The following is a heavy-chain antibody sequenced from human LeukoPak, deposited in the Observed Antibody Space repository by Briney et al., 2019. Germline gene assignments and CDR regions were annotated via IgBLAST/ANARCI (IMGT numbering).Heavy chain of an antibody. CDR2: INHNAEMI. V-gene: IGHV3-48*02. D-gene: IGHD5-18*01. CDR1: GFPFGSYV. Sequence: GGSLRLSCEGSGFPFGSYVMSWVRQAPGKGLEWIAYINHNAEMIFYPDFVKGRFTISRDNPKKSLYLQMNALRYEDTAIYYCARAEGYGYYFEYCGQGTLVSVSS. CDR3: ARAEGYGYYFEY. J-gene: IGHJ4*02.